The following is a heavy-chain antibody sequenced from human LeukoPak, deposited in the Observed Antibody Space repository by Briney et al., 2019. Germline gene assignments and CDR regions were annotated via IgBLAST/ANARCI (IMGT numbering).Heavy chain of an antibody. D-gene: IGHD3-22*01. Sequence: PGGSLRLSCAASGFTFSSYAMSWVRQAPGKGLEWVSAISGSGGSTYYADSVKGRFTISRDNSKNTLYLQMNSLRAEDTAVYYCAKVEGTPEGYYDSRAFDYWGQGTLVTVSS. CDR2: ISGSGGST. V-gene: IGHV3-23*01. CDR3: AKVEGTPEGYYDSRAFDY. J-gene: IGHJ4*02. CDR1: GFTFSSYA.